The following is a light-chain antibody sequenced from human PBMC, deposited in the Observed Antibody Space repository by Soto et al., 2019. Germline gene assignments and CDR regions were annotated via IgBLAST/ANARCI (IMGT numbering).Light chain of an antibody. V-gene: IGLV1-40*01. CDR1: SSNIGAGYD. Sequence: QSVLTQPPSVSGAPGQRVTISCTGSSSNIGAGYDVHWYQQLPGTAPKLLIYGNSNRPSGVPDRFSGSKSGTLASPAITGLQAEDEADYYCQSYDSSLSGYVFGTGTKLTVL. J-gene: IGLJ1*01. CDR2: GNS. CDR3: QSYDSSLSGYV.